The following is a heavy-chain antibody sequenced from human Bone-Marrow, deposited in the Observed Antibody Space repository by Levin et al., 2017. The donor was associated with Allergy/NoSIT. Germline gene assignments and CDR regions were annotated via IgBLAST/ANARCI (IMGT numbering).Heavy chain of an antibody. Sequence: GGSLRLSCAVSGLTFSNYAMNWVRQAPGKGLEWVAVISYDGSDKYYADSVKGRFTISRDNSKNMLYLQMNSLRAEDTAVYYCAKDGRYSGWILSGTSDIWGQGTMVTVSS. CDR1: GLTFSNYA. V-gene: IGHV3-30*18. D-gene: IGHD6-19*01. J-gene: IGHJ3*02. CDR2: ISYDGSDK. CDR3: AKDGRYSGWILSGTSDI.